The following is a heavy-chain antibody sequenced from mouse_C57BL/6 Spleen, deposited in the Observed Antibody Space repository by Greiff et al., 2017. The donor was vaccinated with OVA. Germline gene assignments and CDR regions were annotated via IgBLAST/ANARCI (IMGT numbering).Heavy chain of an antibody. Sequence: QVQLKESGAELVRPGASVTLSCKASGYTFTDYEMHWVKQTPVHGLEWIGAIDPETGGTAYNQKFKGKALLTADKSSSTAYMELRSLTSEDSAVYYCTRDYSNYVGYFDYWGQGTTLTVSS. D-gene: IGHD2-5*01. CDR3: TRDYSNYVGYFDY. CDR2: IDPETGGT. J-gene: IGHJ2*01. V-gene: IGHV1-15*01. CDR1: GYTFTDYE.